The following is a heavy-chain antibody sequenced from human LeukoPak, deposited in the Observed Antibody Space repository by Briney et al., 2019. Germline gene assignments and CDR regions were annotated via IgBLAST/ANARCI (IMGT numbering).Heavy chain of an antibody. Sequence: KPSETLSLTCAVSGGSISSYYWFWIRQPPGRGLEWIGYIYYSGHTNNNPSLKSRVTISVDTSKNQFSLKLSSVTAADTAVYYCASNYCSSTSCSDYWGQGTLVTVSS. CDR3: ASNYCSSTSCSDY. V-gene: IGHV4-59*12. D-gene: IGHD2-2*01. CDR1: GGSISSYY. CDR2: IYYSGHT. J-gene: IGHJ4*02.